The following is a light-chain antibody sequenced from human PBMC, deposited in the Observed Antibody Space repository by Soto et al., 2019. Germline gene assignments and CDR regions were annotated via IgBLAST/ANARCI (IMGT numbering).Light chain of an antibody. CDR1: QSVSVY. V-gene: IGKV3-11*01. CDR2: DAS. J-gene: IGKJ4*01. CDR3: QQHDKLT. Sequence: EIVLTQSPATLSLSPGERATLSCRASQSVSVYLAWYQQKPGQAPRLLIYDASNRATGITARCSGSVSGTDFTLRISGVETEAIAVYYCQQHDKLTFGGGNTGQSK.